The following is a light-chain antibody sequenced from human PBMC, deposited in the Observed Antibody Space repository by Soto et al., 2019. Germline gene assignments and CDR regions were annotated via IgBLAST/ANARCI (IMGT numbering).Light chain of an antibody. J-gene: IGLJ1*01. CDR3: SSYAGSNNFDV. CDR2: EVS. CDR1: SSDVGGYNY. V-gene: IGLV2-8*01. Sequence: QSALTQPPSASGSTGPSVTISCTGTSSDVGGYNYVSWYQQHPGKAPKPMIYEVSKRPSGVPDRFSVSKSGNTASLIVSGLQAEDEADYYCSSYAGSNNFDVFGTGTKVTVL.